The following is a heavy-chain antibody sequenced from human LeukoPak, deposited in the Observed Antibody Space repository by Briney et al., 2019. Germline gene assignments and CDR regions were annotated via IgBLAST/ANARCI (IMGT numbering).Heavy chain of an antibody. CDR3: ARPTYDYVWGSYRLDAFDI. V-gene: IGHV5-51*01. CDR2: IYPGDSDT. Sequence: GESLKISCKGSGYSFTSYWIGWVRQMPGKGLEWMGIIYPGDSDTRYSPSFQGQVTISADKSISTAYLQWSSLKASDTAMYYCARPTYDYVWGSYRLDAFDIWGQGTMVTVSS. CDR1: GYSFTSYW. D-gene: IGHD3-16*02. J-gene: IGHJ3*02.